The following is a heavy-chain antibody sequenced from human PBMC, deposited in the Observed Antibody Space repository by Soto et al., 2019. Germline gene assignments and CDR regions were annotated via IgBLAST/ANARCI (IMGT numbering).Heavy chain of an antibody. CDR2: IYYSGST. V-gene: IGHV4-59*01. Sequence: SETLSLTCTVSGGSISSYYWSWIRQPPGKGLEWIGYIYYSGSTNYNPSLKSRVTISVDTSKNQFSLKLSSVTAADTAVYYCARGGIVVVPEYYFDYWGQGTLVTVS. D-gene: IGHD2-2*01. J-gene: IGHJ4*02. CDR1: GGSISSYY. CDR3: ARGGIVVVPEYYFDY.